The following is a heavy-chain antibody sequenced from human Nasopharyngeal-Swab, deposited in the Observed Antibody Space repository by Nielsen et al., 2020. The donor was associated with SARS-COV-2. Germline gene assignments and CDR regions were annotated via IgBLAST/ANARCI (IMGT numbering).Heavy chain of an antibody. V-gene: IGHV1-69*13. CDR1: GGTFSSYA. CDR3: AREGGSGSYFGWFDP. Sequence: SVKVSCKASGGTFSSYAISWVRQAPGQGLEWMGGIIPIFGTANYAQKFQGRVTITADESTGTAYMELSSLRSEDTAVYYCAREGGSGSYFGWFDPWGQGTLVTVSS. J-gene: IGHJ5*02. D-gene: IGHD1-26*01. CDR2: IIPIFGTA.